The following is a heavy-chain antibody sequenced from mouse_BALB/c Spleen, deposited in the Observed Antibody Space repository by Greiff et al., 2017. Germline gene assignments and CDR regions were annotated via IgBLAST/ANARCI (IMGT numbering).Heavy chain of an antibody. D-gene: IGHD1-1*01. CDR2: ISSGGST. V-gene: IGHV5-6-5*01. CDR1: GFTFSSYA. CDR3: ARESTVVKGGYAMDY. Sequence: DVKLVESGGGLVKPGGSLKLSCAASGFTFSSYAMSWVRQTPEKRLEWVASISSGGSTYYPDSVKGRFTISRDNARNILYLQMSSLRSEDTAMYYCARESTVVKGGYAMDYWGQGTSVTVSS. J-gene: IGHJ4*01.